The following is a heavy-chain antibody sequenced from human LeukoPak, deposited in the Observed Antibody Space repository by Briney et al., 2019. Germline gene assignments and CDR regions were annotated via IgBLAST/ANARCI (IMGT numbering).Heavy chain of an antibody. CDR2: ISSSSSYI. D-gene: IGHD3-10*01. CDR1: GFTFSSYR. V-gene: IGHV3-21*01. J-gene: IGHJ4*02. CDR3: ATKSVSGDPFDY. Sequence: TGGSLRLSCAASGFTFSSYRMNWVRQAPGKGLEWVSSISSSSSYIYYADSVKGRFTISRDNAKNPLYLQMNSLRAEDTAVYYCATKSVSGDPFDYWGQGTLVTVSS.